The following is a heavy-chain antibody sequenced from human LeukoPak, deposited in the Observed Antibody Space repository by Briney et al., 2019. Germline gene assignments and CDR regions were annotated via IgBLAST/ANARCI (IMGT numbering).Heavy chain of an antibody. J-gene: IGHJ5*02. Sequence: PSQTLSLTCAVSGGSISSGGYSWSWIRQPPGKGLEWIGYIYHSGTTYYNPSLKSRVTISVDRSKNQFSLKLNSVTAADTAVYYCARESSSWSNWFDPRGQGTLVTVSS. CDR2: IYHSGTT. D-gene: IGHD6-13*01. V-gene: IGHV4-30-2*01. CDR1: GGSISSGGYS. CDR3: ARESSSWSNWFDP.